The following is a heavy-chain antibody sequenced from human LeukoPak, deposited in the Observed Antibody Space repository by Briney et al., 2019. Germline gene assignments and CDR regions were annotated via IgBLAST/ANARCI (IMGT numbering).Heavy chain of an antibody. CDR2: IDPSDSYT. CDR1: GYSFTSYW. CDR3: ARHESGYYGMDV. J-gene: IGHJ6*04. D-gene: IGHD1-26*01. Sequence: GESLKISCKGSGYSFTSYWISWVRQMPGKGLEWMGRIDPSDSYTNYSPSFQGNVTISADKSISTACLQWSSLKASDTAMYYCARHESGYYGMDVWGKGTTVTVSS. V-gene: IGHV5-10-1*01.